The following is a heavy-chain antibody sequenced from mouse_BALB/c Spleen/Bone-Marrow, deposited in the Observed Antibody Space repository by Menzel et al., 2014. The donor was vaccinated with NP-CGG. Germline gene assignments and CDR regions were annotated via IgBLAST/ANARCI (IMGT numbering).Heavy chain of an antibody. CDR1: GYTFTSYY. J-gene: IGHJ3*01. V-gene: IGHV1S56*01. Sequence: QVQLPQSGPELVKPGASVRISCKASGYTFTSYYIHWVKQRPGQGLEWIGWIYPGNVNTNYNEKFKAKATLTGDKSSSTAYMQLSSLTSEDSAVYFCARGGYDGAWFAYWGQGTLVTVSA. CDR3: ARGGYDGAWFAY. CDR2: IYPGNVNT. D-gene: IGHD2-14*01.